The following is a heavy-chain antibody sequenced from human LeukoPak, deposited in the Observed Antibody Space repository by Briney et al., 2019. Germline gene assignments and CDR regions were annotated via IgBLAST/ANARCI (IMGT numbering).Heavy chain of an antibody. D-gene: IGHD3-22*01. Sequence: GGSLRLSCAASGFTFDDYAMHWVRQAPGKGLEWVSGISWNSGSIGYADSVKGRFTISRDNAKNSLYLQMNSLRAEDTAVYYCARDDYYDSSGYYSLNPYFDYWGQGTLVTVSS. CDR1: GFTFDDYA. V-gene: IGHV3-9*01. CDR3: ARDDYYDSSGYYSLNPYFDY. CDR2: ISWNSGSI. J-gene: IGHJ4*02.